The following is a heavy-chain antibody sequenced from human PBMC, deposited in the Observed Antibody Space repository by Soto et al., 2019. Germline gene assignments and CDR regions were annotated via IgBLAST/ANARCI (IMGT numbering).Heavy chain of an antibody. CDR3: AKTFHDCSGLGW. CDR2: ISYDGSNK. J-gene: IGHJ4*02. CDR1: GFTFSSYG. V-gene: IGHV3-30*18. D-gene: IGHD2-15*01. Sequence: QVQLVESGGGVVQPGRSLRLSCAASGFTFSSYGMHWVRQAPGKGLEWVAVISYDGSNKYYADSVKGRFTISRDNSKNTPYLQMNSLRAEDTAVYYCAKTFHDCSGLGWWGQGTLVTVSS.